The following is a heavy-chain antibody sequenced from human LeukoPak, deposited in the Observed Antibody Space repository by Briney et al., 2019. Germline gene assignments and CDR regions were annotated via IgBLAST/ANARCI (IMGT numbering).Heavy chain of an antibody. D-gene: IGHD4-11*01. Sequence: GGSLRHSCAASGFTFSHFGMHWVRQAPGKGLEWVAVIWNDGSNEYYADSVKGRFTISRYNSKNTVSLQMNSLRDEDTAVYYCAKDAQRGFDYSNSLEYWGQGVLVTVSS. CDR1: GFTFSHFG. V-gene: IGHV3-33*06. J-gene: IGHJ4*02. CDR3: AKDAQRGFDYSNSLEY. CDR2: IWNDGSNE.